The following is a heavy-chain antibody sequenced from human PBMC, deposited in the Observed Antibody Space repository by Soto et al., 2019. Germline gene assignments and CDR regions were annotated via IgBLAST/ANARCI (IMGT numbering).Heavy chain of an antibody. J-gene: IGHJ4*02. CDR3: ARDPDYDFWGHFDY. Sequence: QVQLVESGGGVVQPWRSLGLPLSTLGFTFSSFSKHRVRPGPGKGLEWVAVISYDGSNKYYADSVKGRFTISRDNSKNTLYLQMNSLRAEDTAVYYCARDPDYDFWGHFDYWGQGTLVTVSS. CDR1: GFTFSSFS. V-gene: IGHV3-30-3*01. CDR2: ISYDGSNK. D-gene: IGHD3-3*01.